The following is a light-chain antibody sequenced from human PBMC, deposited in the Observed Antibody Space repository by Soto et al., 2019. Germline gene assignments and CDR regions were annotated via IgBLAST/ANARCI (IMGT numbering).Light chain of an antibody. CDR2: PPS. Sequence: DSQLTQSPSSLSASVGHSDTITCWASQRINTYMNWYQHKPGKAPNLLIFPPSTLQSGVPARFSGSGSGTDFTLTISSLQPEDFATYYCQQSYNSPLTFGGGTKVDIK. CDR3: QQSYNSPLT. V-gene: IGKV1-39*01. J-gene: IGKJ4*01. CDR1: QRINTY.